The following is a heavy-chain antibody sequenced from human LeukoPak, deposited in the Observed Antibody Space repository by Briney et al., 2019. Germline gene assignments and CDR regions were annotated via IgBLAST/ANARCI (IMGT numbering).Heavy chain of an antibody. CDR2: ISGYNGKT. CDR1: GYPFTSFG. V-gene: IGHV1-18*03. J-gene: IGHJ4*02. CDR3: ARDRVYDYSNPRGFDY. D-gene: IGHD4-11*01. Sequence: ASVRVSCKASGYPFTSFGISRVRQAPGQGLEWMGWISGYNGKTKYADNLQGRVTMTTDTSTSTAYMELGSLRSDDMAVYYCARDRVYDYSNPRGFDYWGQGTLVTVSS.